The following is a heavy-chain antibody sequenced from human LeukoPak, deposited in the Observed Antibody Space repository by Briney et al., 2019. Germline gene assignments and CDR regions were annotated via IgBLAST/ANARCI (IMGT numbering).Heavy chain of an antibody. CDR3: TRDRGTYNWLDP. V-gene: IGHV3-73*01. J-gene: IGHJ5*02. D-gene: IGHD1-26*01. Sequence: GGSLTLSCAASGFTLSDSAIHWVRQASGKGLEWVGLIDRPAKSYATAYGASVGGRFTISRDDSKNTAYLQMDSLKTEDTALYYCTRDRGTYNWLDPWGQGTLVTVSS. CDR1: GFTLSDSA. CDR2: IDRPAKSYAT.